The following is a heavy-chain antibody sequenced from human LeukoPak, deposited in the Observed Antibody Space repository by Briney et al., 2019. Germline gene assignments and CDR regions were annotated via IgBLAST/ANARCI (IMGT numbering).Heavy chain of an antibody. CDR2: ISYDGISK. V-gene: IGHV3-30*18. J-gene: IGHJ4*02. D-gene: IGHD6-19*01. CDR3: AKAALAGTLRSPSTYYFDY. CDR1: GFTFSSYG. Sequence: AGGSLRLSCAASGFTFSSYGMHWVRQAPGKGLEWVAVISYDGISKSYADFVKGRFTISRDNSKNTLYLQMNSLRADDTAVYYCAKAALAGTLRSPSTYYFDYWGQGTLVTVSS.